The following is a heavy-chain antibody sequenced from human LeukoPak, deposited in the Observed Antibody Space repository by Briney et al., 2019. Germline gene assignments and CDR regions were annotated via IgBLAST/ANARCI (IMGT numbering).Heavy chain of an antibody. CDR1: GFTFSDYY. Sequence: KPGGSLRLSCAASGFTFSDYYMSWIRQAPGKGLEWVSYISSSGSTIYYADSVKGRFTISRDNAKNSLFLQVNSLRAEDTAVYYCARKRQHPHCTSDSCYKSVGAFDIWGQGTVVTVPS. V-gene: IGHV3-11*04. CDR3: ARKRQHPHCTSDSCYKSVGAFDI. J-gene: IGHJ3*02. D-gene: IGHD2-2*01. CDR2: ISSSGSTI.